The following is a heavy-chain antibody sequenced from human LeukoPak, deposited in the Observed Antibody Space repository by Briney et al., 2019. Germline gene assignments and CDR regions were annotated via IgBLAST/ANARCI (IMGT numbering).Heavy chain of an antibody. CDR3: ARDLFCGGDCYQDY. V-gene: IGHV1-18*04. J-gene: IGHJ4*02. D-gene: IGHD2-21*02. Sequence: ASVKVSCKASGYTFTGYYMHWVRQAPGQGLEWMGWISAYNGNTNYAQKLQGRVTMTTDTSTSTAYMELRSLRSDDTAVYYCARDLFCGGDCYQDYWGQGTLVTVSS. CDR1: GYTFTGYY. CDR2: ISAYNGNT.